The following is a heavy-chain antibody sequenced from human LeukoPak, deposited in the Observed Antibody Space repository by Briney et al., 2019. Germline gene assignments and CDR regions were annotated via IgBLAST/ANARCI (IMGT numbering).Heavy chain of an antibody. D-gene: IGHD3-16*02. V-gene: IGHV4-30-2*01. Sequence: SQTLSLTCAVSGGSISSGGYSWSWIRQPPGKGLEWIGYIYHSGSTYYNPSLKSRVTISVDRSKNQFSLKLSSVTAADTAVYYCARTPLNYDYVWGSYRSTTYVDYWGQGTLVTVSS. J-gene: IGHJ4*02. CDR3: ARTPLNYDYVWGSYRSTTYVDY. CDR1: GGSISSGGYS. CDR2: IYHSGST.